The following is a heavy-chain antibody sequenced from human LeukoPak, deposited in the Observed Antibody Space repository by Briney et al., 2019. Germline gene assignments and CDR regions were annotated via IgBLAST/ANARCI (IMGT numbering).Heavy chain of an antibody. J-gene: IGHJ4*02. CDR3: ARVFPSTMVRGIFDY. CDR1: GGSISSYY. V-gene: IGHV4-59*01. D-gene: IGHD3-10*01. Sequence: SETLSLTCTVPGGSISSYYWSWIRQPPGKGLEWIGYIYYSGSTNYNPSLKSRVTISVDTSKNQFSLKLSSVTAADTAVYYCARVFPSTMVRGIFDYWGQGTLVTVSS. CDR2: IYYSGST.